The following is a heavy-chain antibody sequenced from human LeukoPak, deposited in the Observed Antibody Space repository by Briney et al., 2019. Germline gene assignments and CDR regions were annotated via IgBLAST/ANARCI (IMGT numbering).Heavy chain of an antibody. CDR2: IYYSGST. J-gene: IGHJ4*02. V-gene: IGHV4-39*01. D-gene: IGHD6-13*01. Sequence: SETLSLTCTVSGGSISSGSSYWGWIRPPPGKGLEWIGSIYYSGSTYYNPSLKSRVTISVDTSKNQLSLKLSSVTAADTAVYYCARHKGPYSSSPLDYWGQGTLVTVSS. CDR1: GGSISSGSSY. CDR3: ARHKGPYSSSPLDY.